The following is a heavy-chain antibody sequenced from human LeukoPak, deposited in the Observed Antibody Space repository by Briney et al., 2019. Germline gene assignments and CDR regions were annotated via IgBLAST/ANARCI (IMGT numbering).Heavy chain of an antibody. J-gene: IGHJ4*02. D-gene: IGHD3-22*01. CDR2: ISDYNGNT. CDR3: ARSPISYYYDSSGYYFNPFDY. V-gene: IGHV1-18*01. CDR1: GYTFTSYG. Sequence: PMASVNVSCTASGYTFTSYGISWVRQAPGHGLEWMGWISDYNGNTNYAQKLQGRVTMTTDTSTSTAYMELRSLRSDDTAVYYCARSPISYYYDSSGYYFNPFDYWGQGTLVTVSS.